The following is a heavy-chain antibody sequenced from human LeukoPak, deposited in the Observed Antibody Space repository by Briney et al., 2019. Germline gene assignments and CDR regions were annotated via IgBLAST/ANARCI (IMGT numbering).Heavy chain of an antibody. CDR3: ARATLDN. CDR1: GFTFTTYG. CDR2: IRYDGSNK. J-gene: IGHJ4*02. Sequence: GGSLRLSCAASGFTFTTYGMHWVRQAPGKGLEWVSFIRYDGSNKYYIDSVKGRFTTSRDNSKNTLYLQMNNLRVEDTAVYYCARATLDNWGQGTLVTVSS. V-gene: IGHV3-30*02.